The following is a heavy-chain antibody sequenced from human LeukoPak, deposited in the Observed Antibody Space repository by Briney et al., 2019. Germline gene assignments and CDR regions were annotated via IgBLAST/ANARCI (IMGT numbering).Heavy chain of an antibody. CDR1: GGSISSYH. V-gene: IGHV4-59*01. CDR2: IYYSGIT. Sequence: SETLSLTCTVSGGSISSYHWSWIRQPPGKGLEWIGNIYYSGITNYNPSLKSRVTISLDTSKNQFSLKLRSVTAADTAVYFCARDPLYRDMDVWGQGTTVTVSS. CDR3: ARDPLYRDMDV. D-gene: IGHD1-26*01. J-gene: IGHJ6*02.